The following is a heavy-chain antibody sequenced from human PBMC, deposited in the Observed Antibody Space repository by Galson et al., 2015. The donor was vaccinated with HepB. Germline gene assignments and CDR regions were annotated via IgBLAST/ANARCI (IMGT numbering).Heavy chain of an antibody. CDR3: AKGDRNPGPYYYDTYAFDI. D-gene: IGHD3-22*01. CDR1: GFTFSSYA. CDR2: ISGSGGST. J-gene: IGHJ3*02. Sequence: SLRLSCAASGFTFSSYAMSWVRQAPGKGLEWVSAISGSGGSTYYADSVKGRFTISRDNSKNTLYLQMNSLRAEDTAVYYCAKGDRNPGPYYYDTYAFDIWGQGTMVTVSS. V-gene: IGHV3-23*01.